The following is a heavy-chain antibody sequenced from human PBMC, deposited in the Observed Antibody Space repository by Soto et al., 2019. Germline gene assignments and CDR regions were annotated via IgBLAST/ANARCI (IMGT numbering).Heavy chain of an antibody. Sequence: AGGSLRLSCEASGFAIRNNAIHWVRQTPGKGLQWVAVISFEGSHKYYADSVKGRFTASRDNPKNTVSLQMDSLTVEDSALYYCVRAEGIAEAGSSQGVLWGQGTLVTVSS. CDR1: GFAIRNNA. CDR3: VRAEGIAEAGSSQGVL. D-gene: IGHD6-13*01. J-gene: IGHJ4*02. CDR2: ISFEGSHK. V-gene: IGHV3-30-3*01.